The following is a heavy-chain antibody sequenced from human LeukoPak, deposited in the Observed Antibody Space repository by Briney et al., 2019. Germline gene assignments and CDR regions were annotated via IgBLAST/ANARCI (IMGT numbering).Heavy chain of an antibody. J-gene: IGHJ4*02. V-gene: IGHV3-30*02. CDR1: GFIFSNFG. CDR3: AKLSSSSGADFDY. D-gene: IGHD6-6*01. Sequence: GGSLRLSCAASGFIFSNFGIHWVRQAPGKGLEWVAFIRYDGSVKFYTDSVKGRFTISRDNSKNTLYLQMDSLRAEDTAVYYCAKLSSSSGADFDYWGQGTLVTVSS. CDR2: IRYDGSVK.